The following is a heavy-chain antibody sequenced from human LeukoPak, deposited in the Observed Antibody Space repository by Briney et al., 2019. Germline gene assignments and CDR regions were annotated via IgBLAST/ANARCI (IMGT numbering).Heavy chain of an antibody. CDR3: ARGSPPDY. D-gene: IGHD3-10*01. J-gene: IGHJ4*02. CDR2: ISSSSSTI. Sequence: GGSLRLSCAASGFTFSSYSMNWVRQAPGKGLEWVSYISSSSSTIYYADSVKGRFTISRDSAKNSLYLQMNGLRAEDTAVYYCARGSPPDYWGQGTLVTVSS. V-gene: IGHV3-48*04. CDR1: GFTFSSYS.